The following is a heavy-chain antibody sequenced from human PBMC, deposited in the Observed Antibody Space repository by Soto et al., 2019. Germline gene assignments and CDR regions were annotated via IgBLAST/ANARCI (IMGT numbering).Heavy chain of an antibody. Sequence: QVQLVQSGAEVKKPGASVKVSCKASGYTFTSYYMHWVRQAPGQGLEWMGIINPSGGSTSYAQKFQGRDTMTRDTSTSTVYMELSSLRSEDTAVYYCARDLIAVAGLRYFDYWGQGTLVTVSS. CDR2: INPSGGST. CDR1: GYTFTSYY. J-gene: IGHJ4*02. D-gene: IGHD6-19*01. V-gene: IGHV1-46*01. CDR3: ARDLIAVAGLRYFDY.